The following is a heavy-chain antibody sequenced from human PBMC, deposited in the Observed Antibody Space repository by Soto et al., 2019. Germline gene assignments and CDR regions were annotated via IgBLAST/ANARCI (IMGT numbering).Heavy chain of an antibody. Sequence: PSETLSLSCAVSGGSMSSGGYSWSWIRQPPGKGLDWIGYIYHNGSPYYNPSLKSRVNISVDRSKNQFSMKLSSVTAADTAVYYCARVPDVWGQGTTVTVSS. CDR2: IYHNGSP. J-gene: IGHJ6*02. V-gene: IGHV4-30-2*01. CDR1: GGSMSSGGYS. CDR3: ARVPDV.